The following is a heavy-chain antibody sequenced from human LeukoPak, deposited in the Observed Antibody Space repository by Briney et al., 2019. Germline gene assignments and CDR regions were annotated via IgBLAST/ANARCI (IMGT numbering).Heavy chain of an antibody. CDR2: ISWNSGSI. J-gene: IGHJ4*02. Sequence: SLRLSCAPSGFSFDDYAMHWVRQAPGEGLEWVSGISWNSGSIGYADSVKGRFTISRDNAKNSLYLQMNSLRAEDTALYYCAKDNAVIVGATYLDYWGQGTLVSVSS. CDR3: AKDNAVIVGATYLDY. V-gene: IGHV3-9*01. CDR1: GFSFDDYA. D-gene: IGHD1-26*01.